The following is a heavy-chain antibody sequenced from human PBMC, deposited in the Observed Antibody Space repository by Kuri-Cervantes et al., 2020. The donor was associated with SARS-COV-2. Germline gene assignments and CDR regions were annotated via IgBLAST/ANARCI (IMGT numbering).Heavy chain of an antibody. V-gene: IGHV3-74*01. CDR2: INPDGSYT. CDR1: GFTFSGHW. Sequence: GGSLSLSCAASGFTFSGHWIHWVRQAPGKGLVWVSRINPDGSYTNNADPVKGRFTLSRDNAKNMLFLQMNSLRAEDTAVYYCVRDGDHWNFDYWGQGTLVTVSS. J-gene: IGHJ4*02. CDR3: VRDGDHWNFDY. D-gene: IGHD1-1*01.